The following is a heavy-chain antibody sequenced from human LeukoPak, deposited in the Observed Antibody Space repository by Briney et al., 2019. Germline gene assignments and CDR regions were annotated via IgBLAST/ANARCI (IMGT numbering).Heavy chain of an antibody. CDR3: ARDRGGSHYYGMDV. J-gene: IGHJ6*02. CDR2: INHSGST. Sequence: PSETLSLTCAVYGGSFSGYYWSWIRHPPGNGLEWIGEINHSGSTNYNPSLKSRVTISVDTSKNQFSLKLSSVTAADTAVYYCARDRGGSHYYGMDVWGQGTTVAVSS. CDR1: GGSFSGYY. V-gene: IGHV4-34*01. D-gene: IGHD2-15*01.